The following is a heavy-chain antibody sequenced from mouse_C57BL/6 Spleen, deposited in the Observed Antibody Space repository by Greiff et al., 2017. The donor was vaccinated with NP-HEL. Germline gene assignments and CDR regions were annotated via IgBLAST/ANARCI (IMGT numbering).Heavy chain of an antibody. Sequence: VKLVESGPELVKPGASVKISCKASGYAFSSSWMNWVKQRPGKGLEWIGRIYPGDGDTNYNGKFKGKATLTADKSSSTAYMQLSSLTSEDSAVYFCARKVDLYYYAMDYWGQGTSVTVSS. D-gene: IGHD1-1*01. CDR1: GYAFSSSW. J-gene: IGHJ4*01. CDR3: ARKVDLYYYAMDY. CDR2: IYPGDGDT. V-gene: IGHV1-82*01.